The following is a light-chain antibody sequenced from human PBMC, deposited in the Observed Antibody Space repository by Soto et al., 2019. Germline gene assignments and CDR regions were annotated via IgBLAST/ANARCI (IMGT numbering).Light chain of an antibody. CDR1: SSDVGGYSY. Sequence: QSALTQPRSVSGSPGHSVTISCTVTSSDVGGYSYVSWYQQHPGKAPKLMISDVSKRPSGVPDRFSGSKFGNTASLTISGLQAEDEADYYCCSYAGAFTYVFGSGTKVTVL. CDR3: CSYAGAFTYV. V-gene: IGLV2-11*01. CDR2: DVS. J-gene: IGLJ1*01.